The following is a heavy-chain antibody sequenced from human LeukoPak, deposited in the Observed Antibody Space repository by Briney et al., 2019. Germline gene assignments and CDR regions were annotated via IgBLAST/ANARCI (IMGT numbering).Heavy chain of an antibody. D-gene: IGHD3-10*01. Sequence: QPGGSLRLSCAASGFTFSSYGMHWVRQAPGKGLEWVAVIWYDGSNKYYADSVKGRFTISRDNSKNTPYLQMNSLRAEDTAVYYCARGLLWFGELRKLRLNWFDPWGQGTLVTVSS. CDR1: GFTFSSYG. J-gene: IGHJ5*02. V-gene: IGHV3-33*01. CDR2: IWYDGSNK. CDR3: ARGLLWFGELRKLRLNWFDP.